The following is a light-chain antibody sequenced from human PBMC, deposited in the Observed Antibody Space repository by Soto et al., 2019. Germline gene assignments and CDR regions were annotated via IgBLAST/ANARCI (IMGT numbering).Light chain of an antibody. Sequence: DIQMTQSPSSVSASVGDRVNITCRASHDIDTWLAWYQQRPGKAPNLLSYTASSLQRGVPSRFSGSGSGTDFTLSISSLQPEDFATYYCQQTHSFPPTFGPGTKVDIK. CDR3: QQTHSFPPT. CDR2: TAS. CDR1: HDIDTW. J-gene: IGKJ3*01. V-gene: IGKV1D-12*01.